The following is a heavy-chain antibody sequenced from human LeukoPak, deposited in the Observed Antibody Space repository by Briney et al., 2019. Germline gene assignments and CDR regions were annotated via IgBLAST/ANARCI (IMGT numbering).Heavy chain of an antibody. CDR3: AKDKNSGWYFFGY. CDR1: GFTFSSYA. CDR2: ISGSGGST. J-gene: IGHJ4*02. V-gene: IGHV3-23*01. D-gene: IGHD6-19*01. Sequence: GGSLRLSCAASGFTFSSYAMSWVRQAPGKGLEWGSAISGSGGSTHYADSVKGRFTISRDNSKNTLYLQMNNLRAEDTAVYYCAKDKNSGWYFFGYWGQGTLVTVSS.